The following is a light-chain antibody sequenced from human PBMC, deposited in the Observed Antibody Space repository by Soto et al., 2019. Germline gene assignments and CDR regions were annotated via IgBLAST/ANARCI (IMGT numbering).Light chain of an antibody. Sequence: QSARTQAASGSGSPGQSITISFTGTSSEVGGYNYISWYQQHPGKAPKLMIYDVSNRPSGVSNRFSCSKSDYTSSLKISGLQAEDEADYYSGSYTHSSTPHVFGPGTK. V-gene: IGLV2-14*01. CDR3: GSYTHSSTPHV. CDR2: DVS. J-gene: IGLJ1*01. CDR1: SSEVGGYNY.